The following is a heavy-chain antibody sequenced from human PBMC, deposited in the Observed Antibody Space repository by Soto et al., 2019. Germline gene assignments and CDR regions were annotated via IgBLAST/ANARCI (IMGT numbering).Heavy chain of an antibody. D-gene: IGHD3-3*01. CDR3: TSEAVPNNSVLRFLEWFQYYFDY. J-gene: IGHJ4*02. CDR1: GFTFSNAW. V-gene: IGHV3-15*07. Sequence: VQLVESGGGLVKPGGSLRLSCAASGFTFSNAWMNWVRQAPGKGLAWVGRIKSKTDGGTTDYAAPVKGRFTISRDDSKNTLYLQMNSLKTEDTAVYYCTSEAVPNNSVLRFLEWFQYYFDYWGQGTLVTVSS. CDR2: IKSKTDGGTT.